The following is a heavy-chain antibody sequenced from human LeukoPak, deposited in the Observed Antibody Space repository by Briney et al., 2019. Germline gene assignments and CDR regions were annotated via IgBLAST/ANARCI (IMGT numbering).Heavy chain of an antibody. V-gene: IGHV3-11*04. CDR1: GFTFSEYY. D-gene: IGHD3-16*01. CDR3: ARTSSALLDY. CDR2: ISASGSSI. Sequence: GGSLRLSCAASGFTFSEYYMSWIRQAPGKGLEWISYISASGSSIQYADSVKGRFTISRDNAKNSLFLQMNSLRAEDTPVYYCARTSSALLDYWCHGTQVTVSS. J-gene: IGHJ4*01.